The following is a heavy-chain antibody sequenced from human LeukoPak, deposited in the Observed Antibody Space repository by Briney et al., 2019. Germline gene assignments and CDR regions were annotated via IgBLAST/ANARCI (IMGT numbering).Heavy chain of an antibody. CDR3: ARAQVALRNALDI. CDR2: ISGSGGST. V-gene: IGHV3-23*01. CDR1: GFTFSSYA. Sequence: GGSLRLSCAASGFTFSSYAMSWVRQAPGKGLEWVSAISGSGGSTYYADSVKGRFTISRDNSKNTLYLQMNSLRAEDTAVYYCARAQVALRNALDIWGQGTMVTVSS. D-gene: IGHD2-15*01. J-gene: IGHJ3*02.